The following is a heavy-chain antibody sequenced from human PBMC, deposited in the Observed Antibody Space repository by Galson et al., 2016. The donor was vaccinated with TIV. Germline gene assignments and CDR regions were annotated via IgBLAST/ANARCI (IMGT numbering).Heavy chain of an antibody. J-gene: IGHJ6*02. CDR1: GDSVSSNSA. V-gene: IGHV6-1*01. CDR2: TYYRSKWYN. CDR3: ARDRTLPGYYYNGMDV. D-gene: IGHD1/OR15-1a*01. Sequence: CAISGDSVSSNSAWNWIRQSPSRGLEWLGRTYYRSKWYNDYALSEKSRIIINPDTSKNQFSLQLNSMTPQDTAVYYCARDRTLPGYYYNGMDVWGQGTTVTVSS.